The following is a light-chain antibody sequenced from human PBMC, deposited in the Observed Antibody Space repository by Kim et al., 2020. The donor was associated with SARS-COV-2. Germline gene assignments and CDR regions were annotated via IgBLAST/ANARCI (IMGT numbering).Light chain of an antibody. CDR1: QVISNY. J-gene: IGKJ4*01. CDR3: QQYNSYPLT. CDR2: AAS. Sequence: SACVGDRVTITCRARQVISNYLAWFQQKPGKAPQSLIYAASSLQSGVPSRFSGSGSGTDFTLTISSLQPEDFATYYCQQYNSYPLTFGGGTKVEI. V-gene: IGKV1-16*01.